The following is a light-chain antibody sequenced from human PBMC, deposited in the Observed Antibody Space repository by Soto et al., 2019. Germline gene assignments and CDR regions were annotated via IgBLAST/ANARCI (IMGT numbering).Light chain of an antibody. CDR1: SSDVGGYNY. J-gene: IGLJ2*01. V-gene: IGLV2-8*01. CDR2: EVS. CDR3: SSYAGSNFVV. Sequence: QSALTQPPSASGSPGQSATISCTGTSSDVGGYNYVSWYHPHPGKAPKRMIYEVSKRPSGVPDRFSGSKSGNTASLTVSGLQAEDEADYYCSSYAGSNFVVFGGGTQLTVL.